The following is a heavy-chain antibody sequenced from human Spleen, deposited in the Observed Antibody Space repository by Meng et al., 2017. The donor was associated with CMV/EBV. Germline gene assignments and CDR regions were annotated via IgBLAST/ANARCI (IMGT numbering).Heavy chain of an antibody. J-gene: IGHJ6*02. D-gene: IGHD6-6*01. CDR2: IPYDGSNR. CDR1: GFSCSSYG. Sequence: GESLKISCAASGFSCSSYGIHWVRQAPGNGLEWVSFIPYDGSNRKYGDSVKGRFTISRDNSKNTLYLQMNSLRAEDTAVYYCARSLSLSIAWYSSSSDYYYYGMDVWGQGTTVTVSS. V-gene: IGHV3-30*02. CDR3: ARSLSLSIAWYSSSSDYYYYGMDV.